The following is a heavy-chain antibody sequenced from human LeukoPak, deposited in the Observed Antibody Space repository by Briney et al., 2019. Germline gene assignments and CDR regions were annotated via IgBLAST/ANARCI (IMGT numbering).Heavy chain of an antibody. CDR3: ARRSQGAYLDAFDI. CDR2: IYYSGST. CDR1: GGSISSSSYY. J-gene: IGHJ3*02. Sequence: NPSETLSLTCTVSGGSISSSSYYWGWIRQPPGKGLEWIGYIYYSGSTSYNPSLKSRVTISIDTSKNQFSLKLSSVTAADTAVYYCARRSQGAYLDAFDIWGRGTLVTVSS. D-gene: IGHD2-2*01. V-gene: IGHV4-61*05.